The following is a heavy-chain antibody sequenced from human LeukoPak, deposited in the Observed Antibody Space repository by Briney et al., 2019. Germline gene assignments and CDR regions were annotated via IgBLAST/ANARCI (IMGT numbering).Heavy chain of an antibody. CDR1: GFTFIHYA. Sequence: AGSLRLSCAASGFTFIHYAMNWVRQAPGKGLEWVSGINDNGISTYYADSVKGPFTISRDNSKNTLYLQMNSLRAEDTAIYYCAKDPGFFQGDSEDWFDPWGQGTLVSASS. CDR3: AKDPGFFQGDSEDWFDP. D-gene: IGHD2-15*01. J-gene: IGHJ5*02. V-gene: IGHV3-23*01. CDR2: INDNGIST.